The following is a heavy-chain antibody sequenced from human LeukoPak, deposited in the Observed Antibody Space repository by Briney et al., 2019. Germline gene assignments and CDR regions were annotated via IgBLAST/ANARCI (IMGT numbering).Heavy chain of an antibody. CDR1: GASISYSAYY. D-gene: IGHD3-3*01. Sequence: SETLSLTCTVSGASISYSAYYWLWIRQPPGEGLECIGTVHYSGSTFYNPSLKSRVNISVDTSKNQFSLQLSSVTAEDTAVYYCPRLFFVIDTWGQGTLVSVSS. J-gene: IGHJ5*02. CDR3: PRLFFVIDT. CDR2: VHYSGST. V-gene: IGHV4-39*01.